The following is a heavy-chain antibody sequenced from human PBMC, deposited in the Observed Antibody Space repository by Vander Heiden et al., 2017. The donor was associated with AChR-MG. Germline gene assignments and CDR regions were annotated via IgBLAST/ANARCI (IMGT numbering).Heavy chain of an antibody. J-gene: IGHJ5*02. Sequence: QVQLVQSGAEVKKPGSSVKVSCKASGGTFSSYGISWVRKAPGQRLEWMGGIIPIFSTANYEQKFQGRVTITADKSTSTSYMELSSLRSDDTAVYYCARGRCSSTSCYVSAGNNWFDPWGQGTLLTVSS. CDR3: ARGRCSSTSCYVSAGNNWFDP. CDR2: IIPIFSTA. V-gene: IGHV1-69*06. D-gene: IGHD2-2*01. CDR1: GGTFSSYG.